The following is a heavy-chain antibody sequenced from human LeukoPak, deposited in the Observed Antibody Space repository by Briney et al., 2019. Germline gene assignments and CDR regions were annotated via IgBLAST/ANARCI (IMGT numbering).Heavy chain of an antibody. D-gene: IGHD3-10*01. CDR2: IKSKTDGGTT. CDR3: TTLYGSGNYY. V-gene: IGHV3-15*01. J-gene: IGHJ4*02. CDR1: GFTFSNTW. Sequence: PGGSLRLSCAASGFTFSNTWMSWVRQAPGKGLEWVGQIKSKTDGGTTDYAAPVKGRFTISRDDSKNTLYLQMNSLKTEDTAVYYCTTLYGSGNYYWGQGTRVTVSS.